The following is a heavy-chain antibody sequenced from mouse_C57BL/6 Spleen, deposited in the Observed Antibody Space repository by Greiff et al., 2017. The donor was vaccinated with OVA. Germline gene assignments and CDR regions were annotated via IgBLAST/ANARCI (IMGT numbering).Heavy chain of an antibody. V-gene: IGHV1-82*01. CDR2: IYPGDGDT. CDR1: GYAFSSSW. CDR3: ASRYYGSSHPFAY. J-gene: IGHJ3*01. Sequence: QVQLQQSGPELVKPGASVKISCKASGYAFSSSWMNWVKQRPGKGLEWIGRIYPGDGDTNYNGKFKGKATLTADKSSSTAYMQLSSLTSEDSAVYFCASRYYGSSHPFAYWGQGTLVTVSA. D-gene: IGHD1-1*01.